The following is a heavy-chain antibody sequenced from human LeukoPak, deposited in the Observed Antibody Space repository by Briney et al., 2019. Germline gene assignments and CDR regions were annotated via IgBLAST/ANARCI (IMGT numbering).Heavy chain of an antibody. CDR3: ARNFRDGYNNSFDY. CDR1: GFTFSSYA. V-gene: IGHV3-23*01. Sequence: QTGGSLRLSCAASGFTFSSYAMSWVRQAPGKGLEWVSAISGSGGSTYYADYVKGRFTISRDNSKNTLYLQMNSLRAEDTAVYYCARNFRDGYNNSFDYWGQGTLVTVSS. J-gene: IGHJ4*02. CDR2: ISGSGGST. D-gene: IGHD5-24*01.